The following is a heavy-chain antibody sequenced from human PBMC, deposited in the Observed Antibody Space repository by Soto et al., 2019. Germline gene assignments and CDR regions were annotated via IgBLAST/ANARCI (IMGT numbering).Heavy chain of an antibody. CDR2: INSDGSST. CDR3: AREGIAVADLDY. Sequence: GSLRLSCAASGFTFSSYWMHWVRQAPGKGLVWVSRINSDGSSTTYADSVKGRFTISRDNAKNTLYLQMNSLRADDTAVYYCAREGIAVADLDYWGQGTLVTVSS. V-gene: IGHV3-74*01. D-gene: IGHD6-19*01. J-gene: IGHJ4*02. CDR1: GFTFSSYW.